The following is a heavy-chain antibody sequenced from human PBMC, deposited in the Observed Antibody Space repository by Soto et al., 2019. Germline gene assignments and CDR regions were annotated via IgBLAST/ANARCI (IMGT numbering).Heavy chain of an antibody. CDR1: GGSLSSRGYY. V-gene: IGHV4-31*03. CDR2: IYYSGST. Sequence: SETLSPTCTVSGGSLSSRGYYWGWVRQHPGQGLEGVWDIYYSGSTHYNPSLRSRGTISVETSKKQFYMKLSSVTAADTAVYYCARGRKDYSSSWYVDWGQGTMVTVYS. D-gene: IGHD6-13*01. J-gene: IGHJ4*02. CDR3: ARGRKDYSSSWYVD.